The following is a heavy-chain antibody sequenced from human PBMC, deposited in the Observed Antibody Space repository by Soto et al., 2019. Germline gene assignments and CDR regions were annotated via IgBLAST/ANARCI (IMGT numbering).Heavy chain of an antibody. J-gene: IGHJ4*02. CDR2: ISSSGSTI. CDR3: ARESLGGDYTLHY. Sequence: GGSVRLSCAASGFTFSNYEMNWVRQAPGKGLEWASYISSSGSTIYYADSVKGRFTISRDNAKSSLFLQVSSLRADDTAIYYCARESLGGDYTLHYWGPGTLLTVSS. V-gene: IGHV3-48*03. CDR1: GFTFSNYE. D-gene: IGHD4-17*01.